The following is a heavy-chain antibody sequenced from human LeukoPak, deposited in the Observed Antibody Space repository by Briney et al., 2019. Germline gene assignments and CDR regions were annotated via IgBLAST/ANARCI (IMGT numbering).Heavy chain of an antibody. CDR1: GFTFSVYW. Sequence: GGSLRLSCAASGFTFSVYWMSWVRQPPGKGLEWVANLKQDGSEKDYVDSMRGRFTISRDNAKNSVYLQMNSLRVEDTAVYYCARIGYSSSSFDYWGQGTLVIVSS. D-gene: IGHD2-2*01. CDR2: LKQDGSEK. J-gene: IGHJ4*02. CDR3: ARIGYSSSSFDY. V-gene: IGHV3-7*01.